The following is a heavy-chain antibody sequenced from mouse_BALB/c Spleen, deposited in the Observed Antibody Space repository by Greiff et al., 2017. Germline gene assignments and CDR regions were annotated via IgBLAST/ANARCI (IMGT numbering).Heavy chain of an antibody. J-gene: IGHJ2*01. CDR2: INPSTGYT. CDR1: GYTFTSYW. D-gene: IGHD1-1*01. V-gene: IGHV1-7*01. CDR3: ASPITTVGY. Sequence: QVQLQQPGAELAKPGASVKMSCKASGYTFTSYWMHWVKQRPGQGLEWIGYINPSTGYTEYNQKFKDKATLTADKSSSTAYMQLSSLTSEDSAVYYCASPITTVGYWGQGTTLTVSS.